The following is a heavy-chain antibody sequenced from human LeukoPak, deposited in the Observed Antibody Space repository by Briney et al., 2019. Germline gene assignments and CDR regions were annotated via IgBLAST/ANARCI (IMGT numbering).Heavy chain of an antibody. CDR2: IYHSGST. D-gene: IGHD6-13*01. CDR1: GYSISSGYY. CDR3: ARRGIAAAFDY. J-gene: IGHJ4*02. V-gene: IGHV4-38-2*01. Sequence: PSETLSLTCAVSGYSISSGYYWGWIRQPPGKGLEWIGSIYHSGSTYYNPSLESRVTISVDRSKNQFSLKLSSVTAADTAVYHCARRGIAAAFDYWGQGTLVTVSS.